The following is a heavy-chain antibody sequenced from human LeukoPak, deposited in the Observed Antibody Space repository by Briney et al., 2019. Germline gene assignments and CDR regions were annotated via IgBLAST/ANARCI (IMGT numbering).Heavy chain of an antibody. CDR1: GGSISSSIYY. D-gene: IGHD2-2*01. Sequence: SETLSLTCTVSGGSISSSIYYWGWIRQPPGKGLEWIGTIYYSGSTYYNPSLKTRVTISVDTSKNQFSLKLSSVTAADTAVYYCARGYCRGTSCNRYTFDMWGQGTMVTVSS. CDR3: ARGYCRGTSCNRYTFDM. CDR2: IYYSGST. J-gene: IGHJ3*02. V-gene: IGHV4-39*01.